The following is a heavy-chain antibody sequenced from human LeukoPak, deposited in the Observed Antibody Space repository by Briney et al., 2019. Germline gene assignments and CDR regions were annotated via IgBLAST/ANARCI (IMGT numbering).Heavy chain of an antibody. V-gene: IGHV4-34*01. CDR1: GGSFSGYY. Sequence: SETLSLTCAVYGGSFSGYYWSWIRQPPGKGLEWIGEINHSGSTNYNPSLKSRVTISVDTSKNQFSLKLSSVTAADTAVYYCTRFKSVSGFHSGGYYYKSYFDYWGQGTLVTVSS. D-gene: IGHD3-22*01. J-gene: IGHJ4*02. CDR2: INHSGST. CDR3: TRFKSVSGFHSGGYYYKSYFDY.